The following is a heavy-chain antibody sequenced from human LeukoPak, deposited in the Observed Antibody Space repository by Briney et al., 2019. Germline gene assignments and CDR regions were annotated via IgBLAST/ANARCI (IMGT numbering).Heavy chain of an antibody. CDR2: IWYDGSNK. V-gene: IGHV3-33*01. CDR1: GFTFSSYG. CDR3: ARDTAMAYYYYYYMDV. Sequence: PGGALRLSCAASGFTFSSYGMHWVRQAPGKGLEWVAVIWYDGSNKYYADSVKGRFTISRDNSKNTLYLQMNSLRAEDTAVYYCARDTAMAYYYYYYMDVWGKGTTVTVSS. J-gene: IGHJ6*03. D-gene: IGHD5-18*01.